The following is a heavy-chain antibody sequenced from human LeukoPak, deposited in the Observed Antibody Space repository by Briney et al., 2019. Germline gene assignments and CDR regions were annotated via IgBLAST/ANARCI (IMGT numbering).Heavy chain of an antibody. V-gene: IGHV1-8*01. CDR1: GYTFTSYD. D-gene: IGHD2-2*01. CDR2: MNPNSGNT. J-gene: IGHJ6*03. Sequence: GASVKVSCKASGYTFTSYDINWVRQATGQGLEWMGWMNPNSGNTGYAQKFQGRVTMTRNTSISTAYMELSSLRSEDTAVYYCARGGYQLLSDYYYYMDVWGKGTTVTVSS. CDR3: ARGGYQLLSDYYYYMDV.